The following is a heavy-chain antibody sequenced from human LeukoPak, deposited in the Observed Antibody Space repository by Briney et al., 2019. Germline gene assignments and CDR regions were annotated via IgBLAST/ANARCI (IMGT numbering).Heavy chain of an antibody. CDR1: GGSFSGYY. Sequence: SETLSLTCAVYGGSFSGYYWSWIRQPPGKGLEWIGEINHSGSTNYNPSLKSRVTISVDTSKNQFSLTLSSVTAADTAVYYCARKGKVAPGYYYYMDFWGKGTTVTVSS. D-gene: IGHD1-14*01. V-gene: IGHV4-34*01. J-gene: IGHJ6*03. CDR2: INHSGST. CDR3: ARKGKVAPGYYYYMDF.